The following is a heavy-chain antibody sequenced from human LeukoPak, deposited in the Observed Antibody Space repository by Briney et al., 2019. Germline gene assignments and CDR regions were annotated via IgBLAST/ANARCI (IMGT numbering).Heavy chain of an antibody. Sequence: SETLSLTCAVYGGSFSGYYWSWIRQPPGKGLEWIGYIYYSGSTNYNPSLKSRVTISVDTSKNQFSLKLSSVTAADTAVYYCARHSWPRLWFGPKNWFDPWGQGTLVTVSS. CDR3: ARHSWPRLWFGPKNWFDP. J-gene: IGHJ5*02. CDR2: IYYSGST. CDR1: GGSFSGYY. V-gene: IGHV4-59*08. D-gene: IGHD3-10*01.